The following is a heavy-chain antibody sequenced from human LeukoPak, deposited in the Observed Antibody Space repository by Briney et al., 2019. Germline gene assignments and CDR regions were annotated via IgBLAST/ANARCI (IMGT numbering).Heavy chain of an antibody. J-gene: IGHJ4*02. Sequence: GGSLRLSCAASGFTVSSNYMSWVRQAPGKGLEWVSVIYSGGSTYYADSVKGRFTISRDNSKNTLYLQMNSMRAEDTAVYYCARDPYCSSTSCQFDYWGQGTLVTVSS. CDR1: GFTVSSNY. CDR2: IYSGGST. CDR3: ARDPYCSSTSCQFDY. D-gene: IGHD2-2*01. V-gene: IGHV3-53*01.